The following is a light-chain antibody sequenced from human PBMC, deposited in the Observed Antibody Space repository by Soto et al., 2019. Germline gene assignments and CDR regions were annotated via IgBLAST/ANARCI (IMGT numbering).Light chain of an antibody. CDR3: QQYDNWPPWT. J-gene: IGKJ1*01. CDR2: RAS. Sequence: EIVMTQSPATLSVSPGERVTLSCRASQSINSNLAWYQQKPGQAPRLLIYRASTRATGIPARLSGSGSGTEFTLTISSLQSEDFAFYYCQQYDNWPPWTFGQGTKVEIK. V-gene: IGKV3-15*01. CDR1: QSINSN.